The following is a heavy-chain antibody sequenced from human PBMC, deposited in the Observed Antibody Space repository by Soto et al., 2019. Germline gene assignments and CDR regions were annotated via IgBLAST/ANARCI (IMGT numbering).Heavy chain of an antibody. D-gene: IGHD3-10*01. J-gene: IGHJ4*02. V-gene: IGHV3-33*01. CDR3: ARDKDYGSGSYPDY. CDR1: GFTFSSYG. CDR2: IWYDGSNK. Sequence: QVQLVESGGGVVQPGRSLRLSCAASGFTFSSYGMHWVRQAPGKGLEWVAVIWYDGSNKYYADSVKGRFTISRDNSKNTLYLQMNSLRAEDTAVYYCARDKDYGSGSYPDYWGQGTLVTVSS.